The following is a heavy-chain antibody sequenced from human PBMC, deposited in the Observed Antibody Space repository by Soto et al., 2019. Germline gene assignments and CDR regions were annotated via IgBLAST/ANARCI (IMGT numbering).Heavy chain of an antibody. V-gene: IGHV3-74*01. Sequence: RHSCGVGGVTISSYWMHWVRQAPGKGLVWVSRINSDGSSTSYADSVKGRFTISRDNAKNTLYLQMNSLRAEDTAVYYFSSEGNIPSYNYYYYMGVRAKGTTVTVSS. CDR3: SSEGNIPSYNYYYYMGV. J-gene: IGHJ6*03. CDR1: GVTISSYW. CDR2: INSDGSST.